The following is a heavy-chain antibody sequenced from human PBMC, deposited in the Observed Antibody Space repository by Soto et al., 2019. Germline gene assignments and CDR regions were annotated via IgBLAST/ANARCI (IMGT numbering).Heavy chain of an antibody. V-gene: IGHV1-18*01. J-gene: IGHJ4*02. Sequence: QVQLVQSGAEVKKPGASVKVPCKASGYTFTSYGIGWVRQAPGQGFEWMGWISAYNGNTNDAQKLQGRVTITTDTSTTTAYRGLGSLRSYDTAVYCFARDQAMVRGVIRFGLCGYWGQGALVTVSS. CDR3: ARDQAMVRGVIRFGLCGY. CDR1: GYTFTSYG. CDR2: ISAYNGNT. D-gene: IGHD3-10*01.